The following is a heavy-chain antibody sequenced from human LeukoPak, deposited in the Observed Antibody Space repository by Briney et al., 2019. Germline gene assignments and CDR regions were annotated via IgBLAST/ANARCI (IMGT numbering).Heavy chain of an antibody. CDR2: ILYDGSMQ. CDR1: GFTFGSYS. D-gene: IGHD3-22*01. Sequence: GGSLRLSCAASGFTFGSYSMHWVRQAPGKGLEWLAVILYDGSMQYYAESMKGRLTISRDNSRNTVYMQMSSLRTEDTAVYYCARDPRGPTTYDSSARDSLDYWGQGTLVTVSS. J-gene: IGHJ4*02. V-gene: IGHV3-30*03. CDR3: ARDPRGPTTYDSSARDSLDY.